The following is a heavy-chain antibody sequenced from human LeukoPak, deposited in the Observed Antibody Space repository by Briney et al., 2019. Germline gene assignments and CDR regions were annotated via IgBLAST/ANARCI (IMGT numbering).Heavy chain of an antibody. Sequence: PGGSLRLSCAASGFTFSSYSMNWVRQAPGKGLEWVSYISSSSSTIYYADSVKGRFTISRDNAKNSLYLQMNSLRAEDTAVYYRARGDDILTGWFDYWGQGTLVTVSS. D-gene: IGHD3-9*01. CDR3: ARGDDILTGWFDY. CDR2: ISSSSSTI. V-gene: IGHV3-48*01. J-gene: IGHJ4*02. CDR1: GFTFSSYS.